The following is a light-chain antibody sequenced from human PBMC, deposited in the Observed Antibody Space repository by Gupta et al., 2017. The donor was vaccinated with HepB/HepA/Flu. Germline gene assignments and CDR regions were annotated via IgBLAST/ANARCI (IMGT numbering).Light chain of an antibody. V-gene: IGKV3-11*01. J-gene: IGKJ5*01. CDR1: QSVSSY. CDR3: QQRSNWPPIT. Sequence: DIVFTQYPAPLPLYPAERATLSCRASQSVSSYLAWYQQKPGQAPRLLIYDASIRATGIPARFSGSGSGADFTLTISSLEPEDFAVYDCQQRSNWPPITFGQGTRLEIK. CDR2: DAS.